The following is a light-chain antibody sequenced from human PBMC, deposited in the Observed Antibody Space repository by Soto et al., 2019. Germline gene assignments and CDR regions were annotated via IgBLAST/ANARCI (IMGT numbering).Light chain of an antibody. CDR2: EVS. J-gene: IGLJ1*01. V-gene: IGLV2-23*02. CDR1: SSDVGSYNF. Sequence: QSALTQPASVSGSPGQSITISCTRTSSDVGSYNFVSWYQQHPGEVPKVMIYEVSKRPSGVSDRFSGPKSGNTASLTISGLQAEDEADYYCCADAGRSTYVFGTGTKVTVL. CDR3: CADAGRSTYV.